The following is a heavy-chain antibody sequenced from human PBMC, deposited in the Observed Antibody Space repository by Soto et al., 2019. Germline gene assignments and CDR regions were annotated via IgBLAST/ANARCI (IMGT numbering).Heavy chain of an antibody. CDR3: ARGYYYDSSGYYRFDY. J-gene: IGHJ4*02. CDR2: ISAYNGNT. V-gene: IGHV1-18*01. Sequence: ASVKVSCKASGYTFTSYGISLVRQAPGQGLEWMGWISAYNGNTNYAQKLQGRVTMTTDTSTSTAYMEPRSLRSDDTAVYYCARGYYYDSSGYYRFDYWGQGTLVTVSS. CDR1: GYTFTSYG. D-gene: IGHD3-22*01.